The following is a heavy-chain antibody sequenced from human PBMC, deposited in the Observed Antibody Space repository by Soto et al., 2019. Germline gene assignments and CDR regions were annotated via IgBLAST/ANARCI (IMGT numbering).Heavy chain of an antibody. CDR3: AKDPTSYDSSAQFDS. D-gene: IGHD3-22*01. CDR1: GFTFDDYG. CDR2: INWNGGST. V-gene: IGHV3-20*04. J-gene: IGHJ4*02. Sequence: GGSLRLSCAASGFTFDDYGMSWVRQAPGKGLEWVSGINWNGGSTGYADSVKGRFTISRDNAKNSLYLQMNSLRAEDTALYYCAKDPTSYDSSAQFDSWGQGTLVTVSS.